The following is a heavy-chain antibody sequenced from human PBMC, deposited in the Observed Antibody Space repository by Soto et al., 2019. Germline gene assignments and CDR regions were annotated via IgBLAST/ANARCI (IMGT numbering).Heavy chain of an antibody. D-gene: IGHD3-10*01. Sequence: QVQLVESGGGVVQPGRSLRLSCAASGFTFSSYAMHWVRQAPGKGLEWVAVISYDGSNKYYADSVKGRFTISRDNSKNTLYLQMNSLRAEDTAVYYCARDDYYGSGSYLAFYYFDYWGQGTLVTVSS. J-gene: IGHJ4*02. CDR3: ARDDYYGSGSYLAFYYFDY. CDR2: ISYDGSNK. V-gene: IGHV3-30-3*01. CDR1: GFTFSSYA.